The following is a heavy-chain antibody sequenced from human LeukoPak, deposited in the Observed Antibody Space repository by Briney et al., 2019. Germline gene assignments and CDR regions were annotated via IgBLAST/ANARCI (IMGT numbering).Heavy chain of an antibody. CDR1: GYSFTSYW. CDR2: IYPGDSKT. Sequence: GASLKISCKGAGYSFTSYWIGWGRQMPGEGLEWMGIIYPGDSKTKYNPHFHVHGTISADKSISTAYRLWSSLKASYSGMYYCARHSHYDFWSGYFDYWGQGTLVTVSS. CDR3: ARHSHYDFWSGYFDY. D-gene: IGHD3-3*01. J-gene: IGHJ4*02. V-gene: IGHV5-51*01.